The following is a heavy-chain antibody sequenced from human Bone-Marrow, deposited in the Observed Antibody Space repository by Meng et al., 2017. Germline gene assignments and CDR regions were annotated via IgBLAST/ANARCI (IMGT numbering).Heavy chain of an antibody. D-gene: IGHD3-22*01. J-gene: IGHJ3*02. CDR2: IYPGDSDT. Sequence: GESLKISCKGSGYSFTSYWIGWVRQMPGKGLEWMGIIYPGDSDTRYSPSFQGQVTISADKSISTAYLQWSSLKASDTAMYYCAREYYYDSSGYYIYAFDIWGQGTMVTVSS. V-gene: IGHV5-51*01. CDR3: AREYYYDSSGYYIYAFDI. CDR1: GYSFTSYW.